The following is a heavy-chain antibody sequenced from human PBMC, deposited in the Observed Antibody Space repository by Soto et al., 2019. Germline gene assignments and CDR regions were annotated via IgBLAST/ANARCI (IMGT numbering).Heavy chain of an antibody. CDR3: AKGGFAYGDFQRAYPRYYFDY. J-gene: IGHJ4*02. V-gene: IGHV3-23*01. CDR1: GFTFSSYA. D-gene: IGHD4-17*01. CDR2: ISGSGGST. Sequence: EVQLLESGGGLVQPGGSLRLSCAASGFTFSSYAMSWVRQAPGKGLEWVSAISGSGGSTYYADSVKGRFTISRDNSKNTLYLQMNSLRAEDTAVYYCAKGGFAYGDFQRAYPRYYFDYWGQGTLVTVSS.